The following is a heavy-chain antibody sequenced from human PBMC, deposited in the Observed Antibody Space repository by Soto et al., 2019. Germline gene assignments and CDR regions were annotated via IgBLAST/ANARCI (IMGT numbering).Heavy chain of an antibody. J-gene: IGHJ3*02. CDR3: ARGGAYYYDSGAFDI. D-gene: IGHD3-22*01. V-gene: IGHV3-30*03. Sequence: PGGSLRLSCAASGFIFDSYGMHWVRQAPGKGLEWVAVISYDGSNKYYADSVKGRFTISRDNSKNTLYLQMNSLRAEDTAVYYCARGGAYYYDSGAFDIWGQGTMVTVSS. CDR2: ISYDGSNK. CDR1: GFIFDSYG.